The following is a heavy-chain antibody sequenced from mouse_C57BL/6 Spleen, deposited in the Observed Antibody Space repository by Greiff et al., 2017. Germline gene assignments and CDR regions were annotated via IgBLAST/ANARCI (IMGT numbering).Heavy chain of an antibody. Sequence: VQLQQPGAELVKPGASVKMSCKASGYTFTSYWITWVKQRPGQGLEWIGDIYPGSGSTNYNEKFKSKATLTVDTSSSTAYMQLSSLTSEDSAVYYWARSPAQATGFAYWGQGTLVTVSA. CDR1: GYTFTSYW. J-gene: IGHJ3*01. D-gene: IGHD3-2*02. V-gene: IGHV1-55*01. CDR2: IYPGSGST. CDR3: ARSPAQATGFAY.